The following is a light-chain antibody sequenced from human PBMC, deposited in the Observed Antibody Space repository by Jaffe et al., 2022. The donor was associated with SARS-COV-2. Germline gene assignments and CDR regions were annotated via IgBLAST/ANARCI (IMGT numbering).Light chain of an antibody. CDR3: GTWDSSLSAGV. Sequence: QSVLTQPPSVSAAPGQKVTISCSGSSSNIGGGYVSWYQQLPGTAPKLLIYENNKRPSGIPDRFSGSKSGTSATLDITGLQTGDEADYYCGTWDSSLSAGVIGGGTKLTVL. CDR2: ENN. J-gene: IGLJ3*02. CDR1: SSNIGGGY. V-gene: IGLV1-51*02.